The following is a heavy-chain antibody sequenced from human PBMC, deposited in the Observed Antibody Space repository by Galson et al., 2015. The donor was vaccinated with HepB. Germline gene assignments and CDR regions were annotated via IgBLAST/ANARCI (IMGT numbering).Heavy chain of an antibody. J-gene: IGHJ5*02. CDR2: ISYSGST. CDR3: ARTGAVPAAYRGFWWFDP. D-gene: IGHD2-2*01. CDR1: GGSMRSGNYY. V-gene: IGHV4-31*03. Sequence: TLSLTCTVSGGSMRSGNYYWSWIRQHPGKGLEWIGYISYSGSTYYNPSLKSRVTISVDTSENQFSLRLSSVTAADTAVYYCARTGAVPAAYRGFWWFDPGARETRLTSP.